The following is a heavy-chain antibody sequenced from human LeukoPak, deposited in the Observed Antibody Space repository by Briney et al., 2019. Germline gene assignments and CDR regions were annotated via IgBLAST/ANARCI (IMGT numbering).Heavy chain of an antibody. V-gene: IGHV4-38-2*02. J-gene: IGHJ5*02. Sequence: IPSQTLSLTRTVSGYSISSGYYWGWIRQPPGKGLEWIGSIYHSGSTYYNPSLKSRVTISVDTSKNQFSLKLSSVTAADTAVYYCARTICEEIRCSKRWFDPWGQGTLVTVSS. D-gene: IGHD4-17*01. CDR1: GYSISSGYY. CDR2: IYHSGST. CDR3: ARTICEEIRCSKRWFDP.